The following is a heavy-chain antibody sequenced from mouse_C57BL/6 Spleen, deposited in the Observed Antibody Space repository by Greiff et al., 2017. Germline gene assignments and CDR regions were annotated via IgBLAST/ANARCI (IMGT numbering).Heavy chain of an antibody. CDR3: ARVRLGRRDYFDY. D-gene: IGHD4-1*01. V-gene: IGHV1-52*01. Sequence: QVQLQQPGAELVRPGSSVKLSCKASGYTFTSYWMHWVKQRPIQGLEWIGNIDPSDSGTNYNQKFKDKATLTVDKSSSTAYMQLSSLTSEDSAVDYIARVRLGRRDYFDYWGQGTTLTVSS. CDR2: IDPSDSGT. J-gene: IGHJ2*01. CDR1: GYTFTSYW.